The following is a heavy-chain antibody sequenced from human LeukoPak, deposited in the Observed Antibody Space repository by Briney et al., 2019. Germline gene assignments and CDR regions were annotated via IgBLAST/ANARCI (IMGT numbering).Heavy chain of an antibody. Sequence: GGSLRLSCAASGFTFSNAWMSWVRQAPGKGLEWVGRIKSKTDGGTTDYAAPVKGRFTISRDDSKNTLYLQMNSLKTEDTAVYYCTTSYYDFWSGYYGPLDYWGQGTLVTVSS. V-gene: IGHV3-15*01. CDR1: GFTFSNAW. CDR2: IKSKTDGGTT. CDR3: TTSYYDFWSGYYGPLDY. J-gene: IGHJ4*02. D-gene: IGHD3-3*01.